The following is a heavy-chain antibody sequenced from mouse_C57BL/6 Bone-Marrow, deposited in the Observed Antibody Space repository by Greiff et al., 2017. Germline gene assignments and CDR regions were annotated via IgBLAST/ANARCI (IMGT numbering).Heavy chain of an antibody. V-gene: IGHV1-69*01. J-gene: IGHJ3*01. CDR2: IDPSDSYT. D-gene: IGHD1-1*01. CDR3: ARWITTGRFAY. CDR1: GYTFTSSW. Sequence: QVQLQQPGAELVMPGASVQLSCKASGYTFTSSWMHWVKQRPGQGLEWIGEIDPSDSYTNYNQKFKGKSTLTVDKSSSTAYMQLSSLTSEDSAVYYCARWITTGRFAYWGQGTLVTVAA.